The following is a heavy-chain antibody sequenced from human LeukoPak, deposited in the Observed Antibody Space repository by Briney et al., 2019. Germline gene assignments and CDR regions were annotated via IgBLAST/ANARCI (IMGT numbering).Heavy chain of an antibody. CDR1: GFTFSSYA. V-gene: IGHV3-30-3*01. CDR3: ARHDYGAETEN. D-gene: IGHD4/OR15-4a*01. J-gene: IGHJ4*02. CDR2: ISYDGSNK. Sequence: PGGSLRLSCAASGFTFSSYAMHWVRQAPGKGLEWVAVISYDGSNKYYADSVKGRFTISRDNSKNMLFLQMNNLRVEDTAIYYCARHDYGAETENWGQGILVRVSS.